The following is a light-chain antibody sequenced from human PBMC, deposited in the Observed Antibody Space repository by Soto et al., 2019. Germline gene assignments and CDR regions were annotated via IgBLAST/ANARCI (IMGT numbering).Light chain of an antibody. V-gene: IGLV2-23*01. CDR1: SSDVGSHYNL. CDR2: EGN. CDR3: SSYAGSSTWV. J-gene: IGLJ2*01. Sequence: QSALTQPASVSGSPGQSITISCTGTSSDVGSHYNLVSWYQQHPGKAPKIMIYEGNKRPSGVSDRFSGSKSGNTAFLTISGLQAEDEADYCCSSYAGSSTWVFGGWTKVTVL.